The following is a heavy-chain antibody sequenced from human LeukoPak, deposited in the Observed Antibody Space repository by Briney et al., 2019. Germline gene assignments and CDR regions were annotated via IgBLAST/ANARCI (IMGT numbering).Heavy chain of an antibody. D-gene: IGHD3-10*01. CDR1: GYTFTGYY. CDR2: TNPNSGGT. Sequence: ASVKVSCKASGYTFTGYYMHWVRQAPGQGLEWMGRTNPNSGGTNYAQKFQGRVTMTRDTSISTAYMELRRLRSDDTAVYYCARSRLWFGELEFDPWGQGTLVTVSS. CDR3: ARSRLWFGELEFDP. J-gene: IGHJ5*02. V-gene: IGHV1-2*06.